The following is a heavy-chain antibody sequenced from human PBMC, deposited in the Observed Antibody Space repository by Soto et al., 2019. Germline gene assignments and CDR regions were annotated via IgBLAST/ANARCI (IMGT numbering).Heavy chain of an antibody. CDR3: ARDAGSGYRIGEAFDI. Sequence: EVQLVQSGAEVKKPGESLKISCKFSGYSFTSYWIGWVRQMPGKGLEWMVIIYPGDSDTRYSPSFQGQVTISADKSISTAYRQWSSLKASDTARYYCARDAGSGYRIGEAFDIWGQGTMVTVSS. CDR1: GYSFTSYW. V-gene: IGHV5-51*01. CDR2: IYPGDSDT. D-gene: IGHD3-22*01. J-gene: IGHJ3*02.